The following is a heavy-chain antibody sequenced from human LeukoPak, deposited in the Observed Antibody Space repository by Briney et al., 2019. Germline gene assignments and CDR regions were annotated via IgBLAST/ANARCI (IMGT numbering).Heavy chain of an antibody. CDR1: GGSFSGYY. D-gene: IGHD6-19*01. CDR2: INHSGST. J-gene: IGHJ3*02. Sequence: SETLSLTCAVYGGSFSGYYWSWIRQPPGKGLEWIGEINHSGSTNYNPSLKSRVTISVDTSKNQFSLKLSSVTAADTAVYYCARYWVYSSGRRQGCDAFDIWGQGTMVTVSS. CDR3: ARYWVYSSGRRQGCDAFDI. V-gene: IGHV4-34*01.